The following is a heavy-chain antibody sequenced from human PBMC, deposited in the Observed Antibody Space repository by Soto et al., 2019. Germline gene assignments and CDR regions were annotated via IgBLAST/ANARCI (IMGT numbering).Heavy chain of an antibody. CDR2: ISYSGST. J-gene: IGHJ4*02. Sequence: PSETPSRTCPVSCCPLSSFYWSLIPRPPGKGLEWIGSISYSGSTNSTPSLKSRVTISVDTSKNQFSLKLSSVTAADTAVYYCASGSGGYSYGKRGKFDYWGQGTLVTVSS. D-gene: IGHD5-18*01. CDR1: CCPLSSFY. V-gene: IGHV4-59*01. CDR3: ASGSGGYSYGKRGKFDY.